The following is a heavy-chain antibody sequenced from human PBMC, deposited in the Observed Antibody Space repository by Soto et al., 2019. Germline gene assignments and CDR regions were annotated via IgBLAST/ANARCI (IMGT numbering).Heavy chain of an antibody. CDR2: IYYSGST. J-gene: IGHJ4*02. D-gene: IGHD3-10*02. CDR3: ARGQRWRQCLDY. Sequence: QVQLQESGPGLVKPSETLSLTCTVSGGSISSYYWSWIRQPPGKGLEWIGYIYYSGSTNYNPSLRSRVTIAVDTSKNQFTLKLSSVTAADTAVYYCARGQRWRQCLDYCGQGTLVTVSS. CDR1: GGSISSYY. V-gene: IGHV4-59*01.